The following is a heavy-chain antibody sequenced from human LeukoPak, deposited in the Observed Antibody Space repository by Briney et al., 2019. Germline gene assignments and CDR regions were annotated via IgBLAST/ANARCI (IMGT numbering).Heavy chain of an antibody. CDR1: GFTFSDYY. J-gene: IGHJ4*02. D-gene: IGHD5-24*01. CDR2: ISSSGSTI. CDR3: AREIEMATKDFDY. Sequence: GGSLRLSCAASGFTFSDYYMSWIRQAPGKGLEWVSYISSSGSTIYYADSVKGRFTISRDNAKNSLYLQMNSLRAEDTAVYYCAREIEMATKDFDYWGQGTLVTVSS. V-gene: IGHV3-11*01.